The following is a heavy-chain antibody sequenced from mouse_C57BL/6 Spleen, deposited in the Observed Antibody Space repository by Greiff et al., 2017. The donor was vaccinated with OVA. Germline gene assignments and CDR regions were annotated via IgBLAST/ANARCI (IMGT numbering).Heavy chain of an antibody. V-gene: IGHV2-2*01. J-gene: IGHJ2*01. CDR1: GFSLTSYG. Sequence: VQLQQSGPGLVQPSQSLSITCTVSGFSLTSYGVHWVRQSPGKGLEWLGVIWRGGGTDYNAAFISGLSISKDNSTSQVFFKMTSLQSDDTAIYYCARNWCGYAGHDFDYWGQGTTLTVSS. CDR2: IWRGGGT. CDR3: ARNWCGYAGHDFDY. D-gene: IGHD2-2*01.